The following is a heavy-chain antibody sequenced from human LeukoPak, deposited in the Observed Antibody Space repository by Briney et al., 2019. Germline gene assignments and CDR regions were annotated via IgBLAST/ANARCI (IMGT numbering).Heavy chain of an antibody. CDR1: GFTVSSNY. CDR3: ANYGGNFEGYFYY. D-gene: IGHD4-23*01. Sequence: GGSQRLSCAASGFTVSSNYMSWVRQAPGKGLEWVSVIYSGGSTYYADSVKGRFTISRDNSKNTLYLQMNSLRAEDTAVYYCANYGGNFEGYFYYLGQGTLVTVSS. J-gene: IGHJ4*02. CDR2: IYSGGST. V-gene: IGHV3-53*01.